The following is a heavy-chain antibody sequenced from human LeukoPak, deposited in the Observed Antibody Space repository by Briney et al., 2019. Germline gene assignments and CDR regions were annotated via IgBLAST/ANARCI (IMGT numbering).Heavy chain of an antibody. Sequence: SETLSLTCAVYGGSFSDYYWSWIRQPPGKGLEWIGEINHSGSTYYNPSLKSRVTISVDTSKNQFSLKLSSVTAADTAVYYCASPSPGGRYDIIFDYWGQGTLVTVSS. CDR3: ASPSPGGRYDIIFDY. V-gene: IGHV4-34*01. D-gene: IGHD3-9*01. CDR1: GGSFSDYY. CDR2: INHSGST. J-gene: IGHJ4*02.